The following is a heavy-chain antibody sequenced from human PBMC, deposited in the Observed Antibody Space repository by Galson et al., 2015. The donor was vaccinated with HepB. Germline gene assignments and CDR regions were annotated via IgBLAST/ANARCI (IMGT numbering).Heavy chain of an antibody. CDR1: GYTFTSYA. J-gene: IGHJ4*02. V-gene: IGHV1-3*01. CDR2: INAGYGNT. Sequence: SVKVSCKASGYTFTSYAMHWVRQAPGQRLEWMGWINAGYGNTKYSQKFQGRVTITRDTSASTAYMELSSLRSEDTAVYYCARLHYDFWSGYSRYFDYWGQGTLVTVSS. D-gene: IGHD3-3*01. CDR3: ARLHYDFWSGYSRYFDY.